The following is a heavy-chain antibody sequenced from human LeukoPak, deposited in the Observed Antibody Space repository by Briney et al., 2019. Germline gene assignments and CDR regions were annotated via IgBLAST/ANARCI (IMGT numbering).Heavy chain of an antibody. CDR2: ISWNSGGI. Sequence: PGGSLRLSCAASGFTFDDHAMHWVRQAPGKGLEWVSGISWNSGGIAYADSVKGRFTISRDNAKNSLYLQMNSLRAEDTALYYCSRVFAYTTSSGEFDYWGQGTLVTVSS. J-gene: IGHJ4*02. V-gene: IGHV3-9*01. CDR3: SRVFAYTTSSGEFDY. CDR1: GFTFDDHA. D-gene: IGHD6-6*01.